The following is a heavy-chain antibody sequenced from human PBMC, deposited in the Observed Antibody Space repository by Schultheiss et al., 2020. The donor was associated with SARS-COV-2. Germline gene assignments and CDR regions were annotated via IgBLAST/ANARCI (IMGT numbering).Heavy chain of an antibody. CDR3: ARSASEDSSGYFDY. CDR2: LSYSGST. CDR1: GGSISSYY. D-gene: IGHD3-22*01. Sequence: SETLSLTCTVSGGSISSYYWSWIRQPPGKGLEWIGSLSYSGSTDYNPSLKSRVTISVDTSKNQFSLKLSSVTAADTAVYYCARSASEDSSGYFDYWGQGTLVTVSS. V-gene: IGHV4-59*12. J-gene: IGHJ4*02.